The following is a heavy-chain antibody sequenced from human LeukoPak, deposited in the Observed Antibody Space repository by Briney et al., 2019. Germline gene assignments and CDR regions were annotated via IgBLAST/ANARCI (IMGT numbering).Heavy chain of an antibody. Sequence: SETLSLTCTVSGGSISSYYWSWIRQPPGKGLEWIGYIYYSGSTNYNPSLNSQVTISVDTSKNQFSLKLSSVTAADTAIYYCARDGRAGSLFAYWGQGTLVTVSS. CDR1: GGSISSYY. D-gene: IGHD6-19*01. V-gene: IGHV4-59*01. J-gene: IGHJ4*02. CDR2: IYYSGST. CDR3: ARDGRAGSLFAY.